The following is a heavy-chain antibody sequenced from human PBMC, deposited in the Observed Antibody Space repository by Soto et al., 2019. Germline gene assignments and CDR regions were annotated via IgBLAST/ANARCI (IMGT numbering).Heavy chain of an antibody. D-gene: IGHD2-8*02. CDR2: ILVRGST. J-gene: IGHJ3*02. CDR1: GFTCSSYD. Sequence: GGSLRLSCAASGFTCSSYDISCVRQAPGKWLEWVSTILVRGSTHYPDSVKGRFTISRDNSKNMVFLQMDSLTAGDTAVYYCAKATATGGGAFDICGQGTMVTVSS. V-gene: IGHV3-23*01. CDR3: AKATATGGGAFDI.